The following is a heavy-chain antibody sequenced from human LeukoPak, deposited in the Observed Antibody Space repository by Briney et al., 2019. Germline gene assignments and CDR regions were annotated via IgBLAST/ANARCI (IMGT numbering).Heavy chain of an antibody. CDR2: MSYDGSEK. V-gene: IGHV3-30*19. CDR1: GFTSSSYG. D-gene: IGHD6-13*01. Sequence: GRSLRLSCVPSGFTSSSYGTHWVRPAPGTGLEWVAVMSYDGSEKYYADSVKGRFTISRDNSKNTLYLQMNNLRAEDTAVYYCARLMPSSNWKYFYYYGMDVWGKGTTVTVSS. CDR3: ARLMPSSNWKYFYYYGMDV. J-gene: IGHJ6*04.